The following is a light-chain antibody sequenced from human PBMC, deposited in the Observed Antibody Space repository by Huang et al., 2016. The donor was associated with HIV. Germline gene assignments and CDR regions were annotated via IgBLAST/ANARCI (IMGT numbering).Light chain of an antibody. J-gene: IGKJ3*01. Sequence: IVMTQSPLSLPVTPGEPASISCRSSQSLLRSNGYTYLDWYLQRPGQSPQLLIYLGSNRASGVPDSVSGSASGTNFTLKVSRVEADDLGTYYCMQGLQTPGLTFGPGTKVDFK. V-gene: IGKV2-28*01. CDR2: LGS. CDR3: MQGLQTPGLT. CDR1: QSLLRSNGYTY.